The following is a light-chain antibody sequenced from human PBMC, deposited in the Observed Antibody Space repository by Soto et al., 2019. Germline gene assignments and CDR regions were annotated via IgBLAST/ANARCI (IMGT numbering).Light chain of an antibody. Sequence: AIQLTQSPSSLSASVGDRVTITCRASQDIRGALAWYQQKPGKAPKILIYDVSSLQSGVPSRFSGSSSGTDFTLTISGLQPEDFATYYRQQFNSYPIIFVQGTRLDIK. CDR1: QDIRGA. CDR3: QQFNSYPII. V-gene: IGKV1-13*02. CDR2: DVS. J-gene: IGKJ5*01.